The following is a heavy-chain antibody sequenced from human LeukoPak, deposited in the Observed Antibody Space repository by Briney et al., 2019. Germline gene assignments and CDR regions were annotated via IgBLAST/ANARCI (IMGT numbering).Heavy chain of an antibody. J-gene: IGHJ6*04. D-gene: IGHD2-15*01. V-gene: IGHV3-48*03. CDR2: IDPSTTIK. CDR1: GFTFSTYE. CDR3: AKGDRIVVVVAAFFPDV. Sequence: GGSLRLSCAASGFTFSTYEMNWVRQAPGKGLEWVSYIDPSTTIKHYADSVKGRFAISRDNAKNSLYLQMNSLRAEDTAVYYCAKGDRIVVVVAAFFPDVWGKGTTVTVSS.